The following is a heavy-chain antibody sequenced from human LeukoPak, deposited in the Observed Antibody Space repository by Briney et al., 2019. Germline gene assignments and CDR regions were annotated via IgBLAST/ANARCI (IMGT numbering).Heavy chain of an antibody. J-gene: IGHJ4*02. V-gene: IGHV3-23*01. CDR2: ISGSGGTT. CDR1: GFTFSNYA. D-gene: IGHD5-12*01. Sequence: PGGSLRLSCAPSGFTFSNYAVSWVRQAPGKGLEWVSSISGSGGTTYYADSVKGRFTISRDNSKNTLYLQMNSLRAGDTAVYYCAKDPYRASSGLVDYWGQGTLVTVSS. CDR3: AKDPYRASSGLVDY.